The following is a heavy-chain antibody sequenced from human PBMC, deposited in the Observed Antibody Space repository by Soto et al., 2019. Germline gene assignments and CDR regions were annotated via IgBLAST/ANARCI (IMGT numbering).Heavy chain of an antibody. V-gene: IGHV1-2*04. CDR3: ARGSYYDSSGPYGMDV. CDR2: INPNSGGT. Sequence: ASVKVSCKASGYTFTGYYIHWVRQAPGQGLEWMGWINPNSGGTNYAQKFQGWVTMTRDTSISTAYMELSRLRPDDTAVYYCARGSYYDSSGPYGMDVWGQGTTVTVSS. CDR1: GYTFTGYY. D-gene: IGHD3-22*01. J-gene: IGHJ6*02.